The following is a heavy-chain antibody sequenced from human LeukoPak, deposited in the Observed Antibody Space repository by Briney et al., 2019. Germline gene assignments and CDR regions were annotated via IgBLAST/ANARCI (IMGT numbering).Heavy chain of an antibody. J-gene: IGHJ6*03. D-gene: IGHD2-2*02. CDR1: GGTFSSYA. CDR2: IIPIFGTA. Sequence: ASVKVSCKASGGTFSSYAISWVRQAPGQGLEWMGGIIPIFGTANYAQKFQGRVTITADESTSTAYMELSSLRSEDTAVYYCARTPLGYCSSTSCYNNYYYYYMDVWGKGTTVTVSS. V-gene: IGHV1-69*13. CDR3: ARTPLGYCSSTSCYNNYYYYYMDV.